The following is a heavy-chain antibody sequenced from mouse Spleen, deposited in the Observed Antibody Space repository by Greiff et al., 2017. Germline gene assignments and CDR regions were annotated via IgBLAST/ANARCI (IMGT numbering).Heavy chain of an antibody. J-gene: IGHJ2*01. CDR2: IDPENGDT. CDR3: TTGGLPHYFDY. D-gene: IGHD2-2*01. CDR1: GFNIKDDY. Sequence: VQLKQSGAELVRPGASVKLSCTASGFNIKDDYMHWVKQRPEQGLEWIGWIDPENGDTEYASKFQGKATITADTSSNTAYLQLSSLTSEDTAVYYCTTGGLPHYFDYWGQGTTLTVSS. V-gene: IGHV14-4*01.